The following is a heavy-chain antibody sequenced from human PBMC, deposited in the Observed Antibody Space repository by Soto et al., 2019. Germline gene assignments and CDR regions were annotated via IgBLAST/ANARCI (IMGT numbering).Heavy chain of an antibody. Sequence: SEPLSLTCTVSGASISRYYWSWIRQPAGKGLEWIGRLSTSGSTNYNPSLKSRVTMSVDMSKNQFALKMKSVTAADTAVYYCARDQYSTGKSDYWGQGILVTVSS. V-gene: IGHV4-4*07. CDR2: LSTSGST. CDR1: GASISRYY. CDR3: ARDQYSTGKSDY. D-gene: IGHD2-8*02. J-gene: IGHJ4*02.